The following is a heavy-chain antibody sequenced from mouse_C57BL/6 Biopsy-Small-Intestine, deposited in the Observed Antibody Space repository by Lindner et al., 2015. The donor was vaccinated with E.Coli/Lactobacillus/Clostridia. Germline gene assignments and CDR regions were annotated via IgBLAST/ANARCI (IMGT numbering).Heavy chain of an antibody. J-gene: IGHJ1*03. CDR2: IDPEDGDT. D-gene: IGHD1-1*01. V-gene: IGHV14-1*01. CDR3: TTSYYYGSSSRYFDV. CDR1: GFNTKDYY. Sequence: VQLQESGAELVRPGASVKLSCTASGFNTKDYYMHWVKQRPEQGLEWIGRIDPEDGDTEYAPKFQGKATMTADTSSNTAYLQLSSLTSEDTAVYHCTTSYYYGSSSRYFDVWGTGTTVTVSS.